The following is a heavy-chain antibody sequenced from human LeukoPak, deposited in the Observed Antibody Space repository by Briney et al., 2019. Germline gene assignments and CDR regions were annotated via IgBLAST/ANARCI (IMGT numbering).Heavy chain of an antibody. Sequence: GGSLRLSCGASGFTFSSYSMNWVRQAPGKGLEWVSYITGRISTIYYADSVKGRFTISRDNGKNSVYLQMNSLRVEDTAVYYCARTGLGMDSFDQWGQGTLVTVSS. CDR1: GFTFSSYS. V-gene: IGHV3-48*01. J-gene: IGHJ4*02. CDR3: ARTGLGMDSFDQ. CDR2: ITGRISTI. D-gene: IGHD3/OR15-3a*01.